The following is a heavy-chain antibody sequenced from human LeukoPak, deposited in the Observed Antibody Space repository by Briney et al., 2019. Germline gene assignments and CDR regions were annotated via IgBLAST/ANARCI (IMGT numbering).Heavy chain of an antibody. J-gene: IGHJ5*02. CDR3: AGTQLATTWFDP. CDR2: INHSGSI. CDR1: GGSFSGYY. V-gene: IGHV4-34*01. Sequence: SETLSLTCAVYGGSFSGYYWSWIRQPPGKGLEWIGEINHSGSINYNPSLKSRVTISVDTSKNQFSLRLSSLTAADTAVYYCAGTQLATTWFDPWGQGTLVTVSS. D-gene: IGHD1-1*01.